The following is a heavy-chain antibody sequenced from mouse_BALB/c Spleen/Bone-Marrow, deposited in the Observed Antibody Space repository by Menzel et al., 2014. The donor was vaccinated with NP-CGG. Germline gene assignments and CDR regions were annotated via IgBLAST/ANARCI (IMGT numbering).Heavy chain of an antibody. CDR3: ARQGIYYGYDPFAY. J-gene: IGHJ3*01. D-gene: IGHD2-2*01. Sequence: DVKLVESGGGLVQPGGSLKLSCATSGFTFSDYYMYWVRQTPEKRLEWVAYISNGGGSTHYPDTVKGRFTISRDNAKNTLYLQMSRLKSEDTAMYYCARQGIYYGYDPFAYWGQGTLVTVS. CDR1: GFTFSDYY. V-gene: IGHV5-12*02. CDR2: ISNGGGST.